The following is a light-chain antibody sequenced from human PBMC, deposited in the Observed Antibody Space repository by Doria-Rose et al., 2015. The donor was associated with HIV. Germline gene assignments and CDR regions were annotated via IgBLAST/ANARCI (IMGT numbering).Light chain of an antibody. CDR2: DGS. Sequence: TQSPGTLSLSPGERATLSCRASQSFNSTYLAWYQQKPGQAPSLLIYDGSTGATGIPDRFSASGSGTDFTLTINRLEPEDFALYYCHQYGTSWTFGQGTKVEI. V-gene: IGKV3-20*01. CDR1: QSFNSTY. J-gene: IGKJ1*01. CDR3: HQYGTSWT.